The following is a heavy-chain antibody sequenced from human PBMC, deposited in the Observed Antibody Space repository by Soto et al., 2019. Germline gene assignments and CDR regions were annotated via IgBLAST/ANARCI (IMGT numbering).Heavy chain of an antibody. V-gene: IGHV5-51*01. J-gene: IGHJ6*02. D-gene: IGHD1-1*01. CDR1: GYTFSSYW. Sequence: GESLKISCKGSGYTFSSYWIGWVRQKPGKGLEWMGITFPGDSATRYSPSFQGQVTISADRSISTAYLQWSNLKASDTAMYYCARHDGGGPSPCVARVWERLEYGTDVWGQGTTVTVSS. CDR2: TFPGDSAT. CDR3: ARHDGGGPSPCVARVWERLEYGTDV.